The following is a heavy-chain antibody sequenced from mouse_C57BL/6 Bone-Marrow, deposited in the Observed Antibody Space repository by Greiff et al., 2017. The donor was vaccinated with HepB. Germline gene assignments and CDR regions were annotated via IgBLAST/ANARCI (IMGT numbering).Heavy chain of an antibody. CDR3: AMVYDGWGGFDY. D-gene: IGHD2-12*01. V-gene: IGHV1-55*01. CDR1: GYTFTSYW. J-gene: IGHJ2*01. CDR2: IYPGSGST. Sequence: QVQLQQPGAELVKPGASVKMSCKASGYTFTSYWINWVKQRPGQGLEWIGDIYPGSGSTNYNEKFKSKATLTVDTSSSTAYMQLSSLTSEDSAVYYCAMVYDGWGGFDYWGQGTTLTVSS.